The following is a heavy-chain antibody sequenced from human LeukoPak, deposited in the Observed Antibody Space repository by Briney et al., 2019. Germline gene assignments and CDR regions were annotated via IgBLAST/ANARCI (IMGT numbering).Heavy chain of an antibody. V-gene: IGHV4-34*01. CDR2: INHSGST. CDR1: GGSFSGYY. D-gene: IGHD1-1*01. J-gene: IGHJ6*03. CDR3: ARGLPQWTGTTRYYMDV. Sequence: SETLSLTCAVYGGSFSGYYWSWIRQPPGKGLEWIGEINHSGSTNYNPSLKSRVTISVDTSKNQFSLKLSSVTAADTAVYYCARGLPQWTGTTRYYMDVWGKGTTVTVSS.